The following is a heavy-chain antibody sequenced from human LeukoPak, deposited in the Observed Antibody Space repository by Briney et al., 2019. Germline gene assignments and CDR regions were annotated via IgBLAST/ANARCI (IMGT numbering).Heavy chain of an antibody. J-gene: IGHJ6*03. CDR1: GFTVSSNY. CDR2: IYSGGST. D-gene: IGHD3-3*01. CDR3: ARLGVFGVVNFGEYYMDV. V-gene: IGHV3-66*02. Sequence: GGSLRLSCAASGFTVSSNYMSWVRQAPGKGLEWVSVIYSGGSTYYADSVKGRFTISRDNSKNTLYLQMNSLRAEDTAVYYCARLGVFGVVNFGEYYMDVWGKGTTVTVSS.